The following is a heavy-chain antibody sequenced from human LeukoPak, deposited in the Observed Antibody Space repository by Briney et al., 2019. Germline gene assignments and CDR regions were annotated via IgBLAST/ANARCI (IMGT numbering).Heavy chain of an antibody. J-gene: IGHJ4*02. CDR2: ISDNGGRT. D-gene: IGHD4-11*01. CDR1: GFTFSNHA. Sequence: GGSLRLSCAASGFTFSNHAMTWLRQAPGKGLEWVSGISDNGGRTFYADSVKGWFTISRDNSKNTVYLQMNGLRADDTAIYYCVKDPTRTTTGYFDIWGQGTLVTVSS. CDR3: VKDPTRTTTGYFDI. V-gene: IGHV3-23*01.